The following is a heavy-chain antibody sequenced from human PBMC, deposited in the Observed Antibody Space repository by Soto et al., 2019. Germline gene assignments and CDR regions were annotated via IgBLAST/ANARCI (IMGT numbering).Heavy chain of an antibody. CDR1: GYTFTGYY. V-gene: IGHV1-2*02. D-gene: IGHD6-13*01. CDR3: ARSPIYSSSFDY. CDR2: INPNSGGT. Sequence: ASVKVSCKASGYTFTGYYMHWVRQAPGQGLEWMGWINPNSGGTNYAQKFQGRVTMTRDTSISTAYMELSRLRSDDTAVYYCARSPIYSSSFDYWGQGTLATVSS. J-gene: IGHJ4*02.